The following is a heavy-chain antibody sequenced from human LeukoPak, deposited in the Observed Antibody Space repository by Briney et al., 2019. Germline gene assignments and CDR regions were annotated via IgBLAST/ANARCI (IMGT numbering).Heavy chain of an antibody. V-gene: IGHV3-13*01. J-gene: IGHJ3*02. CDR3: ARVSDSPNNDAFDI. CDR1: GFTFSSYD. D-gene: IGHD3-22*01. Sequence: GGSLRLSCAASGFTFSSYDMHWVRQATGKGLEWVSAIGTAGVTYYPGSVKGRFTISRENAKNSLYLQMNSLRAGDTAVYYCARVSDSPNNDAFDIWGQGTMVTVSS. CDR2: IGTAGVT.